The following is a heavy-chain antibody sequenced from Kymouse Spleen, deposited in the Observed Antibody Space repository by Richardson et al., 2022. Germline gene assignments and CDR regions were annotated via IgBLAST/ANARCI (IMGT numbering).Heavy chain of an antibody. CDR1: GGSISSSSYY. J-gene: IGHJ5*02. D-gene: IGHD1-26*01. CDR3: ARQEWELNWFDP. Sequence: QLQLQESGPGLVKPSETLSLTCTVSGGSISSSSYYWGWIRQPPGKGLEWIGSIYYSGSTYYNPSLKSRVTISVDTSKNQFSLKLSSVTAADTAVYYCARQEWELNWFDPWGQGTLVTVSS. CDR2: IYYSGST. V-gene: IGHV4-39*01.